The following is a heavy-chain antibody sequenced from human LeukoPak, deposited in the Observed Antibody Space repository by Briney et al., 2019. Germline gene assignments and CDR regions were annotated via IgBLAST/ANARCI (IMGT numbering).Heavy chain of an antibody. CDR2: IIPIFGTA. CDR1: GGTFSSYA. V-gene: IGHV1-69*13. CDR3: ARGHCSGGSCYYFDY. J-gene: IGHJ4*02. D-gene: IGHD2-15*01. Sequence: ASVKVSCKASGGTFSSYAISWVRQAPGQGLEWMGGIIPIFGTANYAQKFQGRVTITADESTSTAYMELSSLRSEDTAVYCCARGHCSGGSCYYFDYWGQGTLVTVSS.